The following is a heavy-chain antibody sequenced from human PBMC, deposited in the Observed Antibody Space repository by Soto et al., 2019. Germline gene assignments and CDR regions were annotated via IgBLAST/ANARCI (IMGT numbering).Heavy chain of an antibody. CDR2: IYPGDSDT. D-gene: IGHD6-19*01. CDR3: ARQFSRRAVAGIYGMDV. J-gene: IGHJ6*02. CDR1: GYSFTSYW. V-gene: IGHV5-51*01. Sequence: PGESLKISCKGSGYSFTSYWIGWVRQMPGKGLEWMGIIYPGDSDTRYSPSFQGQVTISADKSISTAYLQWSSLKASDTAMYYCARQFSRRAVAGIYGMDVWGQGTTVTVSS.